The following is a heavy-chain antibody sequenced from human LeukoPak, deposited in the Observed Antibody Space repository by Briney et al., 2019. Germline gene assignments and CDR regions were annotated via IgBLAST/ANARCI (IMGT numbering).Heavy chain of an antibody. J-gene: IGHJ6*02. CDR1: GGTFSSYA. CDR3: ARTMVRGVTPYYYYGMDV. V-gene: IGHV1-69*13. D-gene: IGHD3-10*01. Sequence: SVKVSCKASGGTFSSYAISWVRQAPGQGLEWMGGIIPIFGTANYAQKFQGRVTITADESTSTAYMELSSLRSEDTAVYYCARTMVRGVTPYYYYGMDVWGQGTTVTVSS. CDR2: IIPIFGTA.